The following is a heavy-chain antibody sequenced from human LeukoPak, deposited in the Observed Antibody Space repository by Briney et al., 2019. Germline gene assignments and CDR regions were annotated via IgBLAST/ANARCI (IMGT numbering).Heavy chain of an antibody. V-gene: IGHV4-39*01. CDR3: ASLRSCFGDIWGGFDA. CDR1: GGSISSSSYY. J-gene: IGHJ5*02. CDR2: TYYSGAT. D-gene: IGHD3-10*01. Sequence: PSETLSLTCTVSGGSISSSSYYWGWIRQPPGKGLEWIGTTYYSGATYYNPSLKSRVTTSVDTSKNQFSLKLSSVTAADTAVYYCASLRSCFGDIWGGFDAWGQGTLVTVSS.